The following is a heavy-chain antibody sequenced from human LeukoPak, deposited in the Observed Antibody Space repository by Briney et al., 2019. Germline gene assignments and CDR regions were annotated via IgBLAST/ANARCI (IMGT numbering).Heavy chain of an antibody. D-gene: IGHD6-13*01. V-gene: IGHV4-34*01. CDR3: ARGLSAAVPFYYYYYYMDV. J-gene: IGHJ6*03. CDR2: LNHSGST. CDR1: GGSFSGYY. Sequence: PSETLSLTCAVYGGSFSGYYWSWIRQPPGKGLEWIGELNHSGSTNYNPSLKSRVTISVDTSKNQFSLKLSSVTAADTAVYYCARGLSAAVPFYYYYYYMDVWGKGTTVTVSS.